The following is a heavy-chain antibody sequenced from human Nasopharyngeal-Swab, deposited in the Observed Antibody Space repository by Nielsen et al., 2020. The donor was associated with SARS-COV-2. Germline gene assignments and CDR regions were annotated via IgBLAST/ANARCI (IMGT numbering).Heavy chain of an antibody. CDR3: ARGYSSSWYFCWFDP. Sequence: SETLSLTCAVYGGSFSGYYWIWIRQPPGKGLEWIGEINHSGSTNYNPSLKSRVTISVDTSKNQFSLKLSSVTAADTAVYYCARGYSSSWYFCWFDPWGQGTLVTVSS. CDR1: GGSFSGYY. CDR2: INHSGST. D-gene: IGHD6-13*01. V-gene: IGHV4-34*01. J-gene: IGHJ5*02.